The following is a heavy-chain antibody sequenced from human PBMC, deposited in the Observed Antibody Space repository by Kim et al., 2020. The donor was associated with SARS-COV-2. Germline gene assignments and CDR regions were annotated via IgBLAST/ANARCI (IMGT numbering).Heavy chain of an antibody. J-gene: IGHJ4*01. CDR3: ARQRPAGYSQWFFDY. CDR2: IYYNGKT. Sequence: SETLSLTCNVSGASTSSTSYYWGWIRQPPGEGLEWIGKIYYNGKTYYNPSLGSRVTISVDTSKNQFSLRLISVTTADTAVYYCARQRPAGYSQWFFDYWG. CDR1: GASTSSTSYY. D-gene: IGHD5-12*01. V-gene: IGHV4-39*01.